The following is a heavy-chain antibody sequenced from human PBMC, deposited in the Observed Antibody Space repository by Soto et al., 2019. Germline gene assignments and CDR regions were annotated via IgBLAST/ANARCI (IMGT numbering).Heavy chain of an antibody. V-gene: IGHV1-18*01. D-gene: IGHD3-9*01. CDR3: ARDLLRYFDWLWDDDAFDI. CDR1: GYTFTSYG. J-gene: IGHJ3*02. CDR2: ISAYNGNT. Sequence: ASVKVSCMASGYTFTSYGISWVRQAPGQGLEWMGWISAYNGNTNYAQKLQGRVTMTTDTSTSTAYMELRSLRSDDTAVYYCARDLLRYFDWLWDDDAFDIWGQGTMVTVSS.